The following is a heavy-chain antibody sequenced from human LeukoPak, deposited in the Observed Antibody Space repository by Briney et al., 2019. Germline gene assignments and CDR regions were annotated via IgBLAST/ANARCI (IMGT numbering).Heavy chain of an antibody. Sequence: GGSLRLSCAASGFTVTSNYMTWVRHAPGQGLAGVSIIYSGGYTDYADSVKGRFTISRDNSKNTLYLQMHSLRAEDTAVYYCARRLEYSGSKGVFDYWGQGTLVTVSS. D-gene: IGHD1-26*01. V-gene: IGHV3-66*01. CDR2: IYSGGYT. CDR1: GFTVTSNY. CDR3: ARRLEYSGSKGVFDY. J-gene: IGHJ4*02.